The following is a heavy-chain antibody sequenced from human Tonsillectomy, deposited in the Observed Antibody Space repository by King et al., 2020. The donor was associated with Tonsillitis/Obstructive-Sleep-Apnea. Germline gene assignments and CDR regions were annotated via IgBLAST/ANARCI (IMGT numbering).Heavy chain of an antibody. D-gene: IGHD1-26*01. J-gene: IGHJ3*02. Sequence: VQLVESGGGLVQPGGSLRLSCAASGFTFSSYAMSWVRQAPGKGLEWVSAISGSGGSTYYADSVKGRFTISRDNSKNTLYLQMNSLRAEDTAVYYCAIGALVVATTIGAFDIWGQGTMVTVSS. CDR3: AIGALVVATTIGAFDI. CDR2: ISGSGGST. V-gene: IGHV3-23*04. CDR1: GFTFSSYA.